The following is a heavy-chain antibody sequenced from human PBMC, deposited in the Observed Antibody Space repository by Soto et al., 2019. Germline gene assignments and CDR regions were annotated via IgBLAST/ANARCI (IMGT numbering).Heavy chain of an antibody. J-gene: IGHJ6*02. CDR3: ASSITIFGVVIKDGMDV. V-gene: IGHV1-69*13. CDR1: GGTFSSYA. CDR2: IIPIFGTA. D-gene: IGHD3-3*01. Sequence: SVKVSCKASGGTFSSYAISWVRQAPGQGLEWMGGIIPIFGTANYAQKFQGRVTITADESTSTAYMELSSLRSEDTAVYYFASSITIFGVVIKDGMDVWGQGTTVTVSS.